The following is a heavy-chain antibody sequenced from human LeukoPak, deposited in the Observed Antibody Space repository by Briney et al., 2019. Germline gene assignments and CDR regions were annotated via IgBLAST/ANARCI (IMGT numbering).Heavy chain of an antibody. D-gene: IGHD2-8*01. V-gene: IGHV3-48*02. CDR1: GFTFSNYN. J-gene: IGHJ6*02. CDR2: INSGSSTI. Sequence: PGGSLRLSCAASGFTFSNYNMNWVRQAPGKGLEWVSYINSGSSTINYADSVKGRFTISRDNGKNSLYLQMNSLRDEDTAVYYCARDGLGVMDVWGQGTTVTVSS. CDR3: ARDGLGVMDV.